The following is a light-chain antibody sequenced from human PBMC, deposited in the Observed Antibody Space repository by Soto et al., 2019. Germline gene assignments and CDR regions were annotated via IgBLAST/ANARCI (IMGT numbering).Light chain of an antibody. CDR1: QSVSSNN. Sequence: EIVLTQSPGTLSLSPGERATLSCRASQSVSSNNLAGYQQRPGQAPRLLLYGASTRATGIPERLSGSGSGATFARTITRLEPEGFAVYYCQQYGSSPRMFGQGTKVEIQ. J-gene: IGKJ1*01. CDR2: GAS. V-gene: IGKV3-20*01. CDR3: QQYGSSPRM.